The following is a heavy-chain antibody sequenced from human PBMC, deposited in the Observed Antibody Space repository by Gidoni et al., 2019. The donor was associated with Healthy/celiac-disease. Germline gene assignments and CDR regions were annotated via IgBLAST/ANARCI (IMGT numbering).Heavy chain of an antibody. CDR2: ISGSGGST. Sequence: EVQLLESGGGLVQPGGSLRLSCAASGFTFSSYAMSWVRQAPGTGLEWVSAISGSGGSTYYADAVKGRFTISRDNSKNTLYLQMNSLRAEDTAVYYCANSLYCSSTSCPHYYYYMDVWGKGTTVTVSS. CDR1: GFTFSSYA. D-gene: IGHD2-2*01. CDR3: ANSLYCSSTSCPHYYYYMDV. V-gene: IGHV3-23*01. J-gene: IGHJ6*03.